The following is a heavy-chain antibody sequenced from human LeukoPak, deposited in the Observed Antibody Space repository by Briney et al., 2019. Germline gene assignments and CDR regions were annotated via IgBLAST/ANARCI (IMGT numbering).Heavy chain of an antibody. Sequence: PGGSLRLSCAASGFTFSSYWMSWVRQAPGKGLEWVANIKQDGSEKYYVDSVRGRFTISRDNAKNSLYLQMNSLRAEDTTVYYCASEIAAAGTFDPWGQGTLVTVSS. CDR3: ASEIAAAGTFDP. CDR2: IKQDGSEK. J-gene: IGHJ5*02. CDR1: GFTFSSYW. D-gene: IGHD6-13*01. V-gene: IGHV3-7*01.